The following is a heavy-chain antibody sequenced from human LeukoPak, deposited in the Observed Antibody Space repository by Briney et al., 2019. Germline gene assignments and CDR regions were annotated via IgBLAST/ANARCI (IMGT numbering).Heavy chain of an antibody. D-gene: IGHD4-23*01. CDR3: ASFPTVVTPLDWFDP. Sequence: GGSLRLSCAASGFTFSSYWMSWVRQAPGKGLEWVANIKQDGSEKYYVYSVKGRFTISRDNAKNSLYLQMNRLRAEDTAVYYCASFPTVVTPLDWFDPWGQGPLVTVSS. CDR2: IKQDGSEK. CDR1: GFTFSSYW. J-gene: IGHJ5*02. V-gene: IGHV3-7*01.